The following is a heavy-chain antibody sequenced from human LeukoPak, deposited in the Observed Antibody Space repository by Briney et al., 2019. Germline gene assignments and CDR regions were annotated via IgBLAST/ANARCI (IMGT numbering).Heavy chain of an antibody. CDR2: ISAYNGNT. D-gene: IGHD6-13*01. CDR1: GYTFTSYG. V-gene: IGHV1-18*01. Sequence: ASVKVSCKASGYTFTSYGISWVRQAPGQGLEWMGWISAYNGNTNYAQKLQGRVTMTTDTSTSTAYMELRSLRSDDTAVYYCARDMTGYSSSWYCYWGQGTLVTVSS. CDR3: ARDMTGYSSSWYCY. J-gene: IGHJ4*02.